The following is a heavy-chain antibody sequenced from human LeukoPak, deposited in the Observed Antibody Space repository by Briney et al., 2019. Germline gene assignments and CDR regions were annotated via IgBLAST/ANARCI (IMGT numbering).Heavy chain of an antibody. J-gene: IGHJ5*02. Sequence: QPGRSLRLSCAASGFTFSSYAMHWVRQAPGKGLEWVAVISYDGSIKYYADSVKGRFTISRDNSKNTLYLQMNSLRAEDTAVYYCAKDPFGIAVAGTWGQNWFDPWGQGTLVTVSS. CDR2: ISYDGSIK. CDR3: AKDPFGIAVAGTWGQNWFDP. CDR1: GFTFSSYA. D-gene: IGHD6-19*01. V-gene: IGHV3-30-3*01.